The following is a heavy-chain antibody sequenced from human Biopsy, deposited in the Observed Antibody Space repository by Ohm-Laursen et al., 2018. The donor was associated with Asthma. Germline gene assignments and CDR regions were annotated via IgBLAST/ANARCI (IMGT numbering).Heavy chain of an antibody. J-gene: IGHJ4*02. CDR1: GGSISSGGYY. D-gene: IGHD5-24*01. CDR3: ARGPPVDRED. Sequence: TLSLTCTVSGGSISSGGYYWSWLRQHPGKGLEWIGYIYYSGSSYYNPSLKSRVTISADTSKNQFSLKLSSVTAADTAVYYCARGPPVDREDWGQGTLVTVSS. V-gene: IGHV4-31*03. CDR2: IYYSGSS.